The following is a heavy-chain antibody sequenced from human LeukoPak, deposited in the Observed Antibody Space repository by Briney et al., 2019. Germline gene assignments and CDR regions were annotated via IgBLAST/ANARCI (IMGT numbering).Heavy chain of an antibody. CDR2: INPNNGGT. D-gene: IGHD3-22*01. J-gene: IGHJ3*02. CDR1: GYTFINYA. V-gene: IGHV1-2*06. Sequence: ASVKVSCKASGYTFINYAISWVRQAPGQGLEWMGRINPNNGGTNYAQKFQGRVTMTRDMSMSTAYMELSRLRSVDTAVYYCAGEDNSSGYRPFDIWGQGTMVTVPS. CDR3: AGEDNSSGYRPFDI.